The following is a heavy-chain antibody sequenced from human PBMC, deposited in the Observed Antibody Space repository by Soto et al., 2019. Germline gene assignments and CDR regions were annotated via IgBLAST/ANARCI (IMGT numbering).Heavy chain of an antibody. V-gene: IGHV1-69*04. CDR1: GGYYRSYT. Sequence: GASVKVSCKASGGYYRSYTITWVRQAPGQGLEWMGRVIPILGVVNYAQKFQGKVTFTADKSTSTAYMELRSLRSDDTAVYYCARDQGYYDILTGYYYYYYYYGMDVWGQGTTVTVSS. D-gene: IGHD3-9*01. CDR3: ARDQGYYDILTGYYYYYYYYGMDV. J-gene: IGHJ6*02. CDR2: VIPILGVV.